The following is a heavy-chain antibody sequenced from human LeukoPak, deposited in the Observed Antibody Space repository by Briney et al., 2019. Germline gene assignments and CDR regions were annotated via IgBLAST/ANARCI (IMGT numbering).Heavy chain of an antibody. D-gene: IGHD4-23*01. J-gene: IGHJ4*02. CDR3: ARNGGNSDFDY. V-gene: IGHV4-59*01. CDR1: GASISSYY. CDR2: IYYTGGT. Sequence: SETLSLTCTVSGASISSYYWSWIRQPPGKGLEWIGYIYYTGGTNYNPSLKSRVTISLDTSKNQFSLKLSSVAAADTAVYYCARNGGNSDFDYWGQGTLVTVSS.